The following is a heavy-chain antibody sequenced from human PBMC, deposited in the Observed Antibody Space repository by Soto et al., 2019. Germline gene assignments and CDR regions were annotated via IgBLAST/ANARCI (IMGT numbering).Heavy chain of an antibody. CDR3: ARIMGHDYGGNQPYYGMDV. J-gene: IGHJ6*02. V-gene: IGHV1-69*13. CDR2: IIPIFGTA. D-gene: IGHD4-17*01. Sequence: GASVKVSCKASGGTFSSYAISWVRQAPGQGLEWMGGIIPIFGTANYAQKFQGRVTITADESTSTAYMELSSLRSEDTAVYYCARIMGHDYGGNQPYYGMDVWGQGTTVTVSS. CDR1: GGTFSSYA.